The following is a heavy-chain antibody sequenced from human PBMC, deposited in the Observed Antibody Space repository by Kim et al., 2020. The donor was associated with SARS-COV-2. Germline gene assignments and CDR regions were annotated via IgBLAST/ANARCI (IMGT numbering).Heavy chain of an antibody. Sequence: SQTLSLTCAISGDSVSSNSAAWNWIRQSPSRGLEWLGRTYYRSKWYNDYAVCVKSRITINPDTSKNQFSLQLNSVTPDDTAVYYCARSLDYSSSGVDYWGQGTLVTVSS. D-gene: IGHD6-6*01. CDR3: ARSLDYSSSGVDY. J-gene: IGHJ4*02. V-gene: IGHV6-1*01. CDR1: GDSVSSNSAA. CDR2: TYYRSKWYN.